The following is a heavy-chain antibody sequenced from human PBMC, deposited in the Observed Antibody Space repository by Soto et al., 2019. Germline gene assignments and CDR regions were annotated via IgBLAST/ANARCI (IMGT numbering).Heavy chain of an antibody. CDR3: ARGGVTMVRGVPNWFDP. CDR2: INHSGST. J-gene: IGHJ5*02. CDR1: GGSFSGYY. D-gene: IGHD3-10*01. Sequence: SETLSLTCAVYGGSFSGYYWSWIRQPPGKGLEWIGEINHSGSTNYNPSLKSRVTISVDTSKNQFSLKLSSVTAADTAVYYCARGGVTMVRGVPNWFDPWGQGTLVTVS. V-gene: IGHV4-34*01.